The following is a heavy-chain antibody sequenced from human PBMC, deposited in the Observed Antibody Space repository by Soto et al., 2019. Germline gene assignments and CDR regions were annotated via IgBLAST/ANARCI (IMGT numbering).Heavy chain of an antibody. V-gene: IGHV3-13*01. J-gene: IGHJ6*03. CDR3: ARGSTVTTYYYYYMDV. CDR1: GFTFSSYD. CDR2: IGSAGDT. D-gene: IGHD4-17*01. Sequence: GGSLRLSCAASGFTFSSYDMHWVRQATGKGLEWVSAIGSAGDTYYPGSVKGRFTISRENAKNSLYLHMNSLRAGDTAVYYCARGSTVTTYYYYYMDVWGKGTTVTVSS.